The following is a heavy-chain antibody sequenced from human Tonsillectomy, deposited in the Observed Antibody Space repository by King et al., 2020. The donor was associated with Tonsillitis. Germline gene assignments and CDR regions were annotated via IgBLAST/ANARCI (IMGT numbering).Heavy chain of an antibody. V-gene: IGHV3-23*04. Sequence: VQLVESGGGLVQPGGSLRLSCAASGFTFSSYAMSWVLQAPGKGLEWVSAISGSGGSTYYADSVKGRFTISRDNSKNTLYLQMNSLRAEDTAVYYCAKDTPTWLYGSGPYYFDYWGQGTLVTVSS. CDR1: GFTFSSYA. CDR2: ISGSGGST. D-gene: IGHD3-10*01. J-gene: IGHJ4*02. CDR3: AKDTPTWLYGSGPYYFDY.